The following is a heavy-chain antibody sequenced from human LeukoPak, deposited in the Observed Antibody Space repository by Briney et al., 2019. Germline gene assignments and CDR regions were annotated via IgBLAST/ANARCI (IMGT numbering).Heavy chain of an antibody. V-gene: IGHV3-23*01. CDR1: GFTFSRYA. J-gene: IGHJ4*02. Sequence: GGSLRLSCAVSGFTFSRYAMSWVSQAPGKGLEWVSAISGSGGSTYYADSVKGRFTISRDNSKNTLYLQMNSLRAEDTAVYYCATRPASETYYGVLDYWGQGTLVTVSS. CDR2: ISGSGGST. CDR3: ATRPASETYYGVLDY. D-gene: IGHD3-16*01.